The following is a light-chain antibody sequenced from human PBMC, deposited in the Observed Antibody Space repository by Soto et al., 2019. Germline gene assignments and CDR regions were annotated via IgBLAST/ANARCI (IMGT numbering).Light chain of an antibody. J-gene: IGKJ2*01. V-gene: IGKV1-6*01. CDR1: QGIRND. CDR2: AAS. Sequence: AIPMTQSPSSLSASVGDRVTITCRASQGIRNDLGWYQQKPGKAPKLLIYAASSLETGVPSRFNGSGSGTDFTLTISSLQPEDFATYYCLQDYIYTPTFGQGTKLEIK. CDR3: LQDYIYTPT.